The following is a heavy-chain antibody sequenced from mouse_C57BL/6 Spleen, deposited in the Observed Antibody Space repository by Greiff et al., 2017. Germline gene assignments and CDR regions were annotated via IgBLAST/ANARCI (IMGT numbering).Heavy chain of an antibody. CDR1: GFTFSDYG. J-gene: IGHJ4*01. CDR3: ASGWMDY. CDR2: ISSGSSTI. Sequence: EVKGVESGGGLVKPGGSLKLSCAASGFTFSDYGMHWVRQAPEKGLEWVAYISSGSSTIYYADTVKGRFTISRDNAKNTLFLQMTSLRSDNTAMYYCASGWMDYWGQGTSVTVSS. D-gene: IGHD3-1*01. V-gene: IGHV5-17*01.